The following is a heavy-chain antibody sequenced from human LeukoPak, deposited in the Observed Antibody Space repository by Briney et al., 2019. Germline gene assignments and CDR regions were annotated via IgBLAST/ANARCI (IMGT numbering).Heavy chain of an antibody. CDR1: GYTFTSYY. V-gene: IGHV1-46*01. D-gene: IGHD2-15*01. J-gene: IGHJ4*02. CDR3: ARDNRLVGQLLAPYYLDY. Sequence: ASVKVSCKASGYTFTSYYMHWVRQAPGQGLEWMGIINPSAGSTSYAQKFQGRLTMTRDTSTSTVYMQLNSLRSEDTAVYFCARDNRLVGQLLAPYYLDYWGQGTLVTVSS. CDR2: INPSAGST.